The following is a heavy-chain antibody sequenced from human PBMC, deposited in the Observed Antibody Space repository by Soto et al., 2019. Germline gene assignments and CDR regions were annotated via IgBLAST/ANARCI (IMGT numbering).Heavy chain of an antibody. CDR3: SANYGSGSAHFDY. V-gene: IGHV1-69*02. Sequence: QVQLVQSGAEVKKPGSSVKVSCTSSGGTFNFYSISWVRQAPGQGLEWVGRVIPMGGMSEYAQKFQGRVTITANNSTSTAYKNLRSLRSEDTAVYYCSANYGSGSAHFDYWGQGTLVTVSS. J-gene: IGHJ4*02. CDR2: VIPMGGMS. CDR1: GGTFNFYS. D-gene: IGHD3-10*01.